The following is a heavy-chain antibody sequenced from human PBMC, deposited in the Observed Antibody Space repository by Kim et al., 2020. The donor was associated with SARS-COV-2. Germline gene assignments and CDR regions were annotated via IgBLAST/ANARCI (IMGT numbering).Heavy chain of an antibody. CDR2: ISYDGSSK. CDR1: GFTFSSCG. J-gene: IGHJ4*01. CDR3: AKGQQLGHYYDGVDY. D-gene: IGHD6-6*01. V-gene: IGHV3-30*18. Sequence: GGSLRLSCAASGFTFSSCGMHWVRQAPGKGLEWVAVISYDGSSKYYADSVKGRFTISRDNSKNKLYLQMNSLRAEEQALYYCAKGQQLGHYYDGVDYWC.